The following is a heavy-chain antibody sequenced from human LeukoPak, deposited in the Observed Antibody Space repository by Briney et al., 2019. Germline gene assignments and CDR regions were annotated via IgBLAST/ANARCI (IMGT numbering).Heavy chain of an antibody. J-gene: IGHJ4*02. CDR3: VRDPLYGSGSD. Sequence: GGSLRLSCAASGFTFSSYEMNWVRQAPGKGLEWVSYISSSSSDIYYADSVKGRFTISRDNAKNSLYLQMNSLRAEDTAVYYCVRDPLYGSGSDWGQGTLVTVSS. CDR1: GFTFSSYE. CDR2: ISSSSSDI. V-gene: IGHV3-48*03. D-gene: IGHD3-10*01.